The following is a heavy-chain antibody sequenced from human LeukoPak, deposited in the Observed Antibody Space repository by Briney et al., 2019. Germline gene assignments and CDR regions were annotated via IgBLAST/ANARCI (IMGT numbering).Heavy chain of an antibody. CDR1: DYSISSGYY. CDR3: ARRGADDYGDYGFDY. Sequence: SETLSLTCAVSDYSISSGYYWGWIRQPPGKGLEWIGSIYHSGSTNYNPSLKSRVTISIDTSKNQFSLKLSSVTAADTAVYYCARRGADDYGDYGFDYWGQGTLVTVSS. J-gene: IGHJ4*02. D-gene: IGHD4-17*01. V-gene: IGHV4-38-2*01. CDR2: IYHSGST.